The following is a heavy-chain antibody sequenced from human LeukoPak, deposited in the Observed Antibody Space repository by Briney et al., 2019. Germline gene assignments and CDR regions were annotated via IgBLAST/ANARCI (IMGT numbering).Heavy chain of an antibody. CDR3: ARGYYDFWSGYPGFAFDY. J-gene: IGHJ4*02. Sequence: SETLSLTCAVYGGSFSGYYWSWIRQPPGNGLEWIGEINHSGSTNYNPSLKSRVTISVDTSKNQFSLKLSSVTAADTAVYYCARGYYDFWSGYPGFAFDYWGQGTLVTASS. D-gene: IGHD3-3*01. CDR1: GGSFSGYY. V-gene: IGHV4-34*01. CDR2: INHSGST.